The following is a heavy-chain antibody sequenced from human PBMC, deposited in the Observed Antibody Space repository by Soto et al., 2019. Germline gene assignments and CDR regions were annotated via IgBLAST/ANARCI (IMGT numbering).Heavy chain of an antibody. CDR2: ISVTGDKT. CDR3: ARKIYHRFDP. CDR1: GFPFNTYA. J-gene: IGHJ5*02. Sequence: EVQLSESGGGLVQPGGSQRLSCAASGFPFNTYAMTWVRQAPGKGLEWVSAISVTGDKTYYAESVRGRFAISRDNSQNILFLQMNDLRAEDTALYYCARKIYHRFDPWGQGTVLIVSS. V-gene: IGHV3-23*01.